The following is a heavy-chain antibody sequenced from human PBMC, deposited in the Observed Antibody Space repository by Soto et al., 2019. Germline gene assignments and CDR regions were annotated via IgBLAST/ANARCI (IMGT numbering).Heavy chain of an antibody. J-gene: IGHJ4*02. CDR2: IWYDGSND. CDR1: GFTFRSYG. V-gene: IGHV3-33*01. D-gene: IGHD3-22*01. Sequence: GGSLRLSCAASGFTFRSYGMHWVRQAPGKGLEWVAVIWYDGSNDYYAESVKGRFAISRDNSKNTLYLQMNSLRAEDTAVYYCARASGMIVVLFDYWGQGTRVTVSS. CDR3: ARASGMIVVLFDY.